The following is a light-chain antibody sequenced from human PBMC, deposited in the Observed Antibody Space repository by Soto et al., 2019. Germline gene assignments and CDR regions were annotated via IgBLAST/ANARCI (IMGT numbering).Light chain of an antibody. J-gene: IGKJ5*01. CDR3: QQYGSSHT. CDR2: GAS. CDR1: QSVTSTY. V-gene: IGKV3-20*01. Sequence: EIVLTESPGTLSLSPGEIATLSCRASQSVTSTYLAWYQQKPGQAPRLLIYGASSRAIGIPDRFSGSVSGSDFILTINRLEPEDFAVYYCQQYGSSHTFGQGTRLEI.